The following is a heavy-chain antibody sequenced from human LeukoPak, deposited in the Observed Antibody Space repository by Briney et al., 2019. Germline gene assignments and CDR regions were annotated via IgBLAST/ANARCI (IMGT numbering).Heavy chain of an antibody. CDR1: GGSISSSSYY. CDR2: IYYSGST. Sequence: SETLSLTCTVSGGSISSSSYYWGWIRQPPGKGLEWIGSIYYSGSTYYNPSLKSRVTISVDTSKNQFSLKLTSVTAADTAVYYCASNDSSGWKRGFDYWGQGTLVTVSS. J-gene: IGHJ4*02. CDR3: ASNDSSGWKRGFDY. D-gene: IGHD6-19*01. V-gene: IGHV4-39*07.